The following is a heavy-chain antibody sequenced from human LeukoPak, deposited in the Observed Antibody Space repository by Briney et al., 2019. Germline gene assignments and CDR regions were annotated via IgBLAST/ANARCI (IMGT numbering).Heavy chain of an antibody. CDR3: AKADGSSGWYGDY. V-gene: IGHV3-30*18. D-gene: IGHD6-19*01. Sequence: GGSLRLSCEASGFTFSSYGMHWVRQAPGKGLEWVAVISYDGSNKYYADSVKGRFTISRDNSKNTLYLQMNSLRAEDTAVYYCAKADGSSGWYGDYWGQGTLVTVSS. J-gene: IGHJ4*02. CDR2: ISYDGSNK. CDR1: GFTFSSYG.